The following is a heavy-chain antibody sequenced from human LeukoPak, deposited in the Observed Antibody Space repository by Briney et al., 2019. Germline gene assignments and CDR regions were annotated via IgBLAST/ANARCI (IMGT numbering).Heavy chain of an antibody. J-gene: IGHJ3*02. V-gene: IGHV1/OR15-1*02. CDR3: ARDSGPSAFDI. CDR2: INPNSGGT. D-gene: IGHD3-10*01. Sequence: ASVKVSCKASGYIFTDYYMHWVRQAPGQELGWMGRINPNSGGTNYAQKFQGRVTMTRDTSISTAYTELSSLRSEDMAVYYCARDSGPSAFDIWGQGTMVTVSS. CDR1: GYIFTDYY.